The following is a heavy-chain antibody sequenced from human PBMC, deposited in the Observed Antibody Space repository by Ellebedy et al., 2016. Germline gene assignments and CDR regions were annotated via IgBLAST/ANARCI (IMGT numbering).Heavy chain of an antibody. V-gene: IGHV3-21*06. Sequence: GGSLRLXXAASGFTFKDYTMHWVRQAPGKGLEWVSSITSSSSYIYYADSVKGRFTISRDNAKNSLYLQMNSLRAEDTAVYYCARAPYYYDTRGYPFDYWGQGTLVTVSS. CDR2: ITSSSSYI. CDR3: ARAPYYYDTRGYPFDY. J-gene: IGHJ4*02. CDR1: GFTFKDYT. D-gene: IGHD3-22*01.